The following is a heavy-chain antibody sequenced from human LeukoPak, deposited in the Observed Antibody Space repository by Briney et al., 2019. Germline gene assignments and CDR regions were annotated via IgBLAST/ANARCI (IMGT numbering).Heavy chain of an antibody. CDR2: ISWNSDSI. CDR1: GFTFDDYA. V-gene: IGHV3-9*01. D-gene: IGHD3-22*01. Sequence: PGRSLRLSCAASGFTFDDYAMHWVRQAPGKGLEWVSGISWNSDSIGYADSVKGRFTISRDNAKNSLYLQMNSLRAEDTALYYCAKDYYYDSSGYYFDYWGQGTLVTVSS. CDR3: AKDYYYDSSGYYFDY. J-gene: IGHJ4*02.